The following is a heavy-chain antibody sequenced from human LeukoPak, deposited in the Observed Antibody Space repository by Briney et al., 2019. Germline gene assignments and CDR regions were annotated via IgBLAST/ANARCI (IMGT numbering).Heavy chain of an antibody. CDR1: GDSINSLDL. CDR3: ARGGNFWSGIFDY. V-gene: IGHV4-4*02. D-gene: IGHD3-3*01. CDR2: MYLSGTT. Sequence: SGTLSLTCTVSGDSINSLDLWSWVRQPPGKGLEWIGEMYLSGTTHSNPSVKSRVTISIDKSKNQFFLNLSSVTAADTAVYYCARGGNFWSGIFDYWGQGTLVTVSS. J-gene: IGHJ4*02.